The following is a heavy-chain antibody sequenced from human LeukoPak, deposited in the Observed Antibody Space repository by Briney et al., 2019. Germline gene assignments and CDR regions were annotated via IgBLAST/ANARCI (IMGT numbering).Heavy chain of an antibody. J-gene: IGHJ4*02. D-gene: IGHD2-15*01. CDR1: GFTVSSNY. V-gene: IGHV3-66*01. CDR3: ARESGGGCSGGSCYFDY. CDR2: LYSGGST. Sequence: GGSLRLSCAASGFTVSSNYVSWVRQAPGKGLEWVSVLYSGGSTYYADSVKGRFTISRDNSKNTLFLQMNSLRAEDTAVYYCARESGGGCSGGSCYFDYWGQGTLVTVSS.